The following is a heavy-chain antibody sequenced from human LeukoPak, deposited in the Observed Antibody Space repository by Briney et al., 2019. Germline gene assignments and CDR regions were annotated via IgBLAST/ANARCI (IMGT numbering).Heavy chain of an antibody. CDR1: GGSISSGGYY. D-gene: IGHD4-17*01. Sequence: SQTLSLTCTVSGGSISSGGYYWSWIRQHPGKGLEWIGYIYYSGSTYYSPSLKSRFTISVDTSKNQFSLKLSSVTAADTAVYYCARVAVLRCIDYWGQGTLVTVSS. CDR2: IYYSGST. V-gene: IGHV4-31*03. CDR3: ARVAVLRCIDY. J-gene: IGHJ4*02.